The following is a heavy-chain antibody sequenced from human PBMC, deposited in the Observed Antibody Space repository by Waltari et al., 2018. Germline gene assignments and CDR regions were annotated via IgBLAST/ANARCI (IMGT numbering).Heavy chain of an antibody. V-gene: IGHV3-53*02. CDR1: GFAVINNY. Sequence: EVQLVATGGGLIQPGGSLRLSCAASGFAVINNYMSWVRRAPGKGLGGSSVIYSGGTTHYADAVRGRFTISRDSSTNTLFLQMNSLRAEDTAVYYCARSPNNYVPWGQGTLVTVSS. D-gene: IGHD4-4*01. CDR2: IYSGGTT. J-gene: IGHJ5*02. CDR3: ARSPNNYVP.